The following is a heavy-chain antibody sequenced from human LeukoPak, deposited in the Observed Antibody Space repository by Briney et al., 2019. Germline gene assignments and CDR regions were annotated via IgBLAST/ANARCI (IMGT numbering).Heavy chain of an antibody. D-gene: IGHD5-24*01. J-gene: IGHJ4*02. CDR3: VKDRGDGYRGFDY. Sequence: GRSLRLSCAASGFTFSSCGFHWVRQAPGKGLEWVAVIWYDGTHKYYADSVKGRLTISRDNSKNTVYLQMNSLGAEDTAVYYCVKDRGDGYRGFDYWGQGTLVTVSS. CDR2: IWYDGTHK. CDR1: GFTFSSCG. V-gene: IGHV3-33*06.